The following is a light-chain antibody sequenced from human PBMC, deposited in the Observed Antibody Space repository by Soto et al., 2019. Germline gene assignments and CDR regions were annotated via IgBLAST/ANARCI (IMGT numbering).Light chain of an antibody. CDR2: DVS. J-gene: IGKJ4*01. CDR1: EDISTY. CDR3: QQYQNPHLT. Sequence: DIQMTQSPSSLSASVGDRVTITCQASEDISTYLNWYQQKLGKAPTLLIYDVSNLETGAPSRFSGSGSGTDFTFTISSLKPEDVGTYYCQQYQNPHLTFGGGTKVEIK. V-gene: IGKV1-33*01.